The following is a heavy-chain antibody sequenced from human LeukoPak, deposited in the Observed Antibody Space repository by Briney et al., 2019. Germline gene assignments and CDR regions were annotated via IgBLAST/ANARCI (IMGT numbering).Heavy chain of an antibody. V-gene: IGHV3-21*01. CDR3: ARDLYSGFRNWFDP. D-gene: IGHD5-12*01. CDR1: GFIFSNYA. CDR2: ISSSSSYI. J-gene: IGHJ5*02. Sequence: GGSLRLSCTASGFIFSNYAMSWVRQAPGKGLEWVSSISSSSSYIYYADSVKGRFTISRDNAKNSLYLQMNSLRAEDTAVYYCARDLYSGFRNWFDPWGQGTLVTVSS.